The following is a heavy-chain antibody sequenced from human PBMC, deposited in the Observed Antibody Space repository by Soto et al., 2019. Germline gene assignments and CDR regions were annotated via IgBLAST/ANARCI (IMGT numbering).Heavy chain of an antibody. J-gene: IGHJ3*01. CDR2: VYVRDSQT. D-gene: IGHD2-15*01. CDR3: AGRGSLCGRDELEV. Sequence: GASLKISCSGSGYYSSSYWIAWVRQMSGKGLEWLGSVYVRDSQTKYSPSFQGQVTISADKYTNTSYLYWSSRKATDIDLCCCAGRGSLCGRDELEVGGQGAMVAVSS. CDR1: GYYSSSYW. V-gene: IGHV5-51*01.